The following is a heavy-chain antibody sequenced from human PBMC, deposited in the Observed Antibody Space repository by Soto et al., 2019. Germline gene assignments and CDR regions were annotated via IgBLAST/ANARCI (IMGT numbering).Heavy chain of an antibody. Sequence: EVQVLESGGGLVQPGGSLRLSCAASGFTFNIYAMSWVRQVPGKGLEWVSTISNSGSTHSADSVKGRFTISRDNSKNTVYLQMNSLRADDTAVYYCAKLLVISGWSFDYWGQGTLVTVSS. CDR3: AKLLVISGWSFDY. V-gene: IGHV3-23*01. D-gene: IGHD3-22*01. J-gene: IGHJ4*02. CDR1: GFTFNIYA. CDR2: ISNSGST.